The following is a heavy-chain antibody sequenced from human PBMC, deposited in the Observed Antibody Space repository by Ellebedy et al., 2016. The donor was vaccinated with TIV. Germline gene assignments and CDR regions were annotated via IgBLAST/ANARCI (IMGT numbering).Heavy chain of an antibody. Sequence: GESLKISCKASGYDFVNYWISWVRQRPGKGLEWMVRIDPSDYYTNYSPSFQGHVTISAARSINTAFLQWNSLEASDTAIYYCARSIAAVVDTLPNSFDIWGQGTMVAVSS. D-gene: IGHD6-25*01. CDR3: ARSIAAVVDTLPNSFDI. J-gene: IGHJ3*02. CDR2: IDPSDYYT. V-gene: IGHV5-10-1*01. CDR1: GYDFVNYW.